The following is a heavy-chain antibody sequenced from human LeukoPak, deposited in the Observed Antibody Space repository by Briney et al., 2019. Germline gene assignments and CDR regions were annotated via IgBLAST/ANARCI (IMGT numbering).Heavy chain of an antibody. Sequence: GGSLRLSCAASGFTFSSYWMSWVRQAPGKGLVWVSRIKTDGSSTSYADSVKGRFTISRDNAKNTLYMQMNSLRAEDTAVYYCARERSSGWSDYWGQGTLVTVSS. D-gene: IGHD6-19*01. CDR3: ARERSSGWSDY. CDR1: GFTFSSYW. J-gene: IGHJ4*02. CDR2: IKTDGSST. V-gene: IGHV3-74*01.